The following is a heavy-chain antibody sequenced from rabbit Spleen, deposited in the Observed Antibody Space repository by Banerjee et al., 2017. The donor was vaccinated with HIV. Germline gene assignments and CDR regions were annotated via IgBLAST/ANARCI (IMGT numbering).Heavy chain of an antibody. J-gene: IGHJ3*01. CDR3: ARTLADKDNL. Sequence: QSLEESGGGLVQPEGSLTLTCTASGFSFSSSYYMSWVRQAPGKGLEWIGCIDVGSDGKTYYASWAKGRFTVSKTSSTTVTLKMTSLTAADTATYFCARTLADKDNLWGQGTLVTVS. D-gene: IGHD4-1*01. CDR2: IDVGSDGKT. CDR1: GFSFSSSYY. V-gene: IGHV1S40*01.